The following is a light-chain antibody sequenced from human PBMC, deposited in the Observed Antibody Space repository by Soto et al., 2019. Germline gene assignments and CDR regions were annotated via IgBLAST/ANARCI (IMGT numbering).Light chain of an antibody. J-gene: IGLJ2*01. CDR2: ENN. CDR3: ATWDGSLPGEV. V-gene: IGLV1-51*01. CDR1: SSNIGNNY. Sequence: QSVLTQSPSVSAAPGQQVTISSSGSSSNIGNNYVSWYQQLPGTAPKPRIYENNKRPSGIPDRFSGSKSGTSGTLDITGLQTGDEANYYCATWDGSLPGEVFGGGTKVTVL.